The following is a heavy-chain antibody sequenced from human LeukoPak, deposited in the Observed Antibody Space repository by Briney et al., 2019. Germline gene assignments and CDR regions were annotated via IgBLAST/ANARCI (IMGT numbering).Heavy chain of an antibody. CDR2: IIPILGIA. J-gene: IGHJ3*02. V-gene: IGHV1-69*04. Sequence: SVKVSCKASGGTFSSYAISWVRQAPGQGLEWMGRIIPILGIANYAQKFQGRVTITADKSTSTAYMELGSLRSEDTAVYYCARPYCSGGSCYYDAFDIWGQGTMVTVSS. CDR3: ARPYCSGGSCYYDAFDI. D-gene: IGHD2-15*01. CDR1: GGTFSSYA.